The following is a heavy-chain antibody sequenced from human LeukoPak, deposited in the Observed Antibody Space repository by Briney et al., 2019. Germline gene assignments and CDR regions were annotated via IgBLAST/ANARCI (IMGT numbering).Heavy chain of an antibody. Sequence: ASVKVSCKASGYTFTGYYMHWVRQAPGQGLEWMGWINPNSGGTNYAQKFQGRVTMTRDTSISTAYMELSRLRSDDTAVYYCALLWFGEPKPDYWGQGTLVTVSS. V-gene: IGHV1-2*02. CDR3: ALLWFGEPKPDY. J-gene: IGHJ4*02. CDR2: INPNSGGT. D-gene: IGHD3-10*01. CDR1: GYTFTGYY.